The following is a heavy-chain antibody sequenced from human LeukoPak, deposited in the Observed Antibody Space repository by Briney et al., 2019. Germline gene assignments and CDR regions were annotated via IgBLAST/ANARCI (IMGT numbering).Heavy chain of an antibody. V-gene: IGHV3-30-3*01. CDR3: AKGTVSSDY. CDR2: ISYDGSNK. J-gene: IGHJ4*02. Sequence: QAGGSLRLSCAASGFTFSSYAMHWVRQAPGKGLEWVAVISYDGSNKYYADSVKGRFTISRDNSKNTLYLQMNSLRAEDTAVYYCAKGTVSSDYWGQGTLVTVSS. CDR1: GFTFSSYA.